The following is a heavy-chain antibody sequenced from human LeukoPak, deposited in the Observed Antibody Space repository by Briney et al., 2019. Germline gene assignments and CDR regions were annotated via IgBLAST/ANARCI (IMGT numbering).Heavy chain of an antibody. CDR1: GGSISSGFYY. D-gene: IGHD3-10*01. CDR3: ARGKYYYGSGTYYTRSYDWYFDL. J-gene: IGHJ2*01. Sequence: SETLSLTCTVSGGSISSGFYYWSWIRQPAGKGLEWIGRIYTSGSTNYNPSLKSRVSTSVDTSKNQFSLKLSSVTAADTAVYYCARGKYYYGSGTYYTRSYDWYFDLWGRGTLVTVPS. V-gene: IGHV4-61*02. CDR2: IYTSGST.